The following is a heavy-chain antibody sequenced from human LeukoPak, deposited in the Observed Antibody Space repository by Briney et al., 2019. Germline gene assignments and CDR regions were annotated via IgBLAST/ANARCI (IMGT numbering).Heavy chain of an antibody. J-gene: IGHJ4*02. CDR3: TRASIGYGSGSFIKN. CDR1: GFTFGDYA. D-gene: IGHD3-10*01. CDR2: IRRKAYGGTT. V-gene: IGHV3-49*04. Sequence: PGGSLRLSCTASGFTFGDYAMSGVPQSPGKGLECVGFIRRKAYGGTTEYAASVKGRFTISRDDCKSIAYLQMNRLKTEDAAVYYCTRASIGYGSGSFIKNWGQGTLVTVSS.